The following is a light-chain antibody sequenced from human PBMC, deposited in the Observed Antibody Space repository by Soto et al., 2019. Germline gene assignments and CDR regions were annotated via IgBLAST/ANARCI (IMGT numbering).Light chain of an antibody. Sequence: QSVLTQPASVSGSPGQSITISCTGTSSDVGTYEYVSWYQHHPGKAPKLTIYDVSNRPSGVSDRFSGSKSGNTASLTISGLQAEDEADYYCSSYASNGDVLFGGGTKL. CDR2: DVS. CDR3: SSYASNGDVL. CDR1: SSDVGTYEY. V-gene: IGLV2-14*03. J-gene: IGLJ2*01.